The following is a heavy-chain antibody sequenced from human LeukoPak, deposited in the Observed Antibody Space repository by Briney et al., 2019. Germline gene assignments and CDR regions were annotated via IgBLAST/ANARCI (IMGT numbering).Heavy chain of an antibody. Sequence: ASEKLSFKSTVYSITMNFLHWVRQAPGQRLEWMGIINASGGSTNCAQKFQCIVTLTRDTSTSTVYMEMSSLRSEDTAVYNCARTDYDDSSAYYDYWGQGSLVTVSS. CDR1: VYSITMNF. CDR3: ARTDYDDSSAYYDY. V-gene: IGHV1-46*01. CDR2: INASGGST. D-gene: IGHD3-22*01. J-gene: IGHJ4*02.